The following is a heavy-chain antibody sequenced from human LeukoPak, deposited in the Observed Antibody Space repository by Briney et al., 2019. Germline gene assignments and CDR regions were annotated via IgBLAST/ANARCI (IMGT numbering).Heavy chain of an antibody. V-gene: IGHV3-7*01. Sequence: PGGSLRLSCAASGFTFTSAWMSWLRQTPEKGLEWVAHMNEDGSGRFYVDSAKGRFTISRDDTQNSVYLQMNSLRVEDTAVYYCAAWFGESVPWGQGTLVNVSS. J-gene: IGHJ5*02. CDR2: MNEDGSGR. CDR3: AAWFGESVP. D-gene: IGHD3-10*01. CDR1: GFTFTSAW.